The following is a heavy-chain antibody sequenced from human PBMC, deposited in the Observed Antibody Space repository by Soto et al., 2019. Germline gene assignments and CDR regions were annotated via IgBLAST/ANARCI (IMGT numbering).Heavy chain of an antibody. CDR1: GGSFSGYY. Sequence: SETLSLTCAVYGGSFSGYYWSWIRQPPGKGLEWIGEINHSGSTNYNPSLKSRVTISVDTSKNQFSLKLSSVTAADTAVYYCARPHYDFWSGYFNWFDPWGQGTLVTVSS. D-gene: IGHD3-3*01. CDR3: ARPHYDFWSGYFNWFDP. J-gene: IGHJ5*02. CDR2: INHSGST. V-gene: IGHV4-34*01.